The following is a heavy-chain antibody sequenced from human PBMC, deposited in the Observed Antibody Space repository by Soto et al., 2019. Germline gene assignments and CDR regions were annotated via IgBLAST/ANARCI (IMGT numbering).Heavy chain of an antibody. CDR2: ISYDGINK. D-gene: IGHD1-26*01. CDR1: GPTSSTYP. CDR3: ATSVGATGAYFDY. J-gene: IGHJ4*02. Sequence: QVQLVESGGGVVQPGRSLRLSCAASGPTSSTYPMHWVRQAPGKGLEWVAVISYDGINKYYADSVRGRFTISRDKSKNPVYLQMNSLRAEDKTVYYCATSVGATGAYFDYWGQGTLVTVSS. V-gene: IGHV3-30-3*01.